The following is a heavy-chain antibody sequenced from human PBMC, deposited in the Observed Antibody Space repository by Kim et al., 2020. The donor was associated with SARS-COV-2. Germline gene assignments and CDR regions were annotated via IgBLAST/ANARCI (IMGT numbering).Heavy chain of an antibody. D-gene: IGHD6-13*01. V-gene: IGHV1-69*04. CDR2: IIPILGIA. J-gene: IGHJ4*02. CDR3: ASEGESSSSWKYD. Sequence: SVKVSCKASGGTFSSYAISWVRQAPGQGLEWMGRIIPILGIANYAQKFQGRVTITADKSTSTAYMELSSLRSEDTAVYYCASEGESSSSWKYDWGQGTLVTVSS. CDR1: GGTFSSYA.